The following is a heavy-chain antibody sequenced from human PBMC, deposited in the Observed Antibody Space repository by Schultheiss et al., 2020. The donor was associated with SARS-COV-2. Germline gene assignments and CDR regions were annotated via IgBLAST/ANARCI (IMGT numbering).Heavy chain of an antibody. CDR3: ARGLVDSVVVVAGNPYYFDY. J-gene: IGHJ4*02. D-gene: IGHD3-22*01. CDR2: INHSGST. CDR1: GGSFSGYY. Sequence: SQTLSLTCAVYGGSFSGYYWSWIRQPPGKGLEWIGEINHSGSTNYNPSLKSRVTISVDTSKNQFSLKLSSVTAADTAVYYCARGLVDSVVVVAGNPYYFDYWGQGTLVTVSS. V-gene: IGHV4-34*01.